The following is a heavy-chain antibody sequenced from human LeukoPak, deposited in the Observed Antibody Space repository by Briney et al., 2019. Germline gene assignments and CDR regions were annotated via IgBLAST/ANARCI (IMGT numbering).Heavy chain of an antibody. D-gene: IGHD6-13*01. V-gene: IGHV4-61*01. Sequence: SETLSLTCTVSGDPISSNSNYKWSWTRQPPGKGLEWIGYIYYHGSTNYNPSLKSRVTFSVDTSKYQFSLKLRSVTAADTAVYYCAREYSGFDYWGQGTLVTVSS. CDR2: IYYHGST. J-gene: IGHJ4*02. CDR3: AREYSGFDY. CDR1: GDPISSNSNYK.